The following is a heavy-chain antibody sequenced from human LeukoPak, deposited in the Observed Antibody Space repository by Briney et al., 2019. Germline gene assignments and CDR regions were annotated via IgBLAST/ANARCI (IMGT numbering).Heavy chain of an antibody. CDR2: IYPGDSDT. D-gene: IGHD3-10*01. CDR1: GYSFTSYW. Sequence: GSLKISCKGSGYSFTSYWIGWGRQMPGKGLEWMGIIYPGDSDTRYSPSFQGQVTISADKSISTAYLQWSSLKASDTAMYYCARQRWFGELLGGNDYWGQGTLVTVSS. CDR3: ARQRWFGELLGGNDY. J-gene: IGHJ4*02. V-gene: IGHV5-51*01.